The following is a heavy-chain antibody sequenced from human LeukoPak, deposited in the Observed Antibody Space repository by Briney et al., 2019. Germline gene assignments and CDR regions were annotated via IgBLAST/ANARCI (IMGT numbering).Heavy chain of an antibody. Sequence: SETLSRTCTVCGGSISSYYWSWIRQPPGKGLEWIGYIYYSGSTNYNPSLKSRVTISVDTSKNQFSLKLSSVTAADTAVYYCAREDYDYVWGSYRGFDYWGQGTLVTVSS. J-gene: IGHJ4*02. V-gene: IGHV4-59*01. CDR3: AREDYDYVWGSYRGFDY. CDR2: IYYSGST. CDR1: GGSISSYY. D-gene: IGHD3-16*02.